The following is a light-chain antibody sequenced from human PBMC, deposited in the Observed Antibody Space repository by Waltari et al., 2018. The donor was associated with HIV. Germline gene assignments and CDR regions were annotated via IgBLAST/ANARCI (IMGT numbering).Light chain of an antibody. Sequence: QSVLTQPPSASGTPEQRVPISCSGSTSNLRNNAVNWYQPFPGTAPELLVCESNQQPSGVPDRFSGTKAGTSAYLAISGLQSEDEANYYWAVWEDSLKYWVFGGGTKLSV. J-gene: IGLJ3*02. V-gene: IGLV1-44*01. CDR1: TSNLRNNA. CDR2: ESN. CDR3: AVWEDSLKYWV.